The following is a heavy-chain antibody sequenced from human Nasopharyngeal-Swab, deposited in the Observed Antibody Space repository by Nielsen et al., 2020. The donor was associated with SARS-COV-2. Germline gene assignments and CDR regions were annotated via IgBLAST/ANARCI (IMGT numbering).Heavy chain of an antibody. CDR1: GGSISTTNSN. CDR2: ISYSGST. CDR3: ARDLGYAFTGRGVNWFDP. D-gene: IGHD2-8*02. J-gene: IGHJ5*02. V-gene: IGHV4-39*07. Sequence: SETLSLTCTVSGGSISTTNSNWAWIRQSLGKGLQCIGTISYSGSTYYKPSLNSRVTITLDTSKNRFFLRLSSVTAADTAVYYCARDLGYAFTGRGVNWFDPWGQGTLVTVSS.